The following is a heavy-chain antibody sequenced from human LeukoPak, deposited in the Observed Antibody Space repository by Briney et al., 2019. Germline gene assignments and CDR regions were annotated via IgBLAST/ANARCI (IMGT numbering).Heavy chain of an antibody. CDR3: ASQYIEVNYYHHMDV. CDR1: GLTFSSYA. J-gene: IGHJ6*03. Sequence: GGSLRLSCAASGLTFSSYAMAWVRQAPGKGLEWVSTINGSGVSTYYGDAVKGRFTISRNNSKNTLYLQINSLRVEDTAVYYCASQYIEVNYYHHMDVWGTGTTAIVSS. CDR2: INGSGVST. D-gene: IGHD5-18*01. V-gene: IGHV3-23*01.